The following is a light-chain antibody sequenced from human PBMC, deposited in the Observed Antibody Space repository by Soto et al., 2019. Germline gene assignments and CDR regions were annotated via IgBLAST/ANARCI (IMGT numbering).Light chain of an antibody. V-gene: IGKV3-15*01. CDR2: GAS. CDR3: KQYKNGLKT. Sequence: EIVMTQSPATLSVSPGERATLSCRASQSVSSNLAWYQQKPGQAPRLLIYGASTRATGIPARFSGSGSGTDFTLTISSLRSEDFAVYYCKQYKNGLKTSGQGTKGNIK. J-gene: IGKJ1*01. CDR1: QSVSSN.